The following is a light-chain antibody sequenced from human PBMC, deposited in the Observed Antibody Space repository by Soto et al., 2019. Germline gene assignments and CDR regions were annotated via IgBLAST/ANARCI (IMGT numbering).Light chain of an antibody. CDR3: SSFTSSTTYV. CDR1: SSDVGNYNY. Sequence: QSALTQSASVSGSPGQSITISCTGTSSDVGNYNYVSWYQQHPGEVPKLIIFNVNNRPSGVSNRFSGSKSGNTASLTISGLQAEDAADYYCSSFTSSTTYVFGTGSKVTV. CDR2: NVN. J-gene: IGLJ1*01. V-gene: IGLV2-14*01.